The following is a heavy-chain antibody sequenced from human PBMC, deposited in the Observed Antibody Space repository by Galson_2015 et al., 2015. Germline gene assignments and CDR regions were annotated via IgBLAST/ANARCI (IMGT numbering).Heavy chain of an antibody. Sequence: SLRLSCAASGITFSNYAMNWVRQAPGKGLEWVSYIGPGRGIRFYADSAKGRFTISRDDAKNSLYLEMTSLRDEDTAVYYCARGEDSGVCSYYLDLWGQGTLVTVSS. V-gene: IGHV3-21*05. D-gene: IGHD2-21*02. J-gene: IGHJ4*02. CDR2: IGPGRGIR. CDR1: GITFSNYA. CDR3: ARGEDSGVCSYYLDL.